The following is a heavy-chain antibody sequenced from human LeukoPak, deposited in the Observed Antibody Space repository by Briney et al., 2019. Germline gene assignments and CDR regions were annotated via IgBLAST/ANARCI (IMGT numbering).Heavy chain of an antibody. CDR2: IYTSGST. J-gene: IGHJ6*03. V-gene: IGHV4-61*02. CDR1: GGSISSGSYY. Sequence: SETLSLTCTVSGGSISSGSYYWSWIRQPAGKGLEWIGRIYTSGSTNYNPSLKSRVTISVDTSKNQFSLQLSSVTAADTAVYYCARDYTGSYYYYYMDVWGKGTTVTVSS. CDR3: ARDYTGSYYYYYMDV. D-gene: IGHD2-8*02.